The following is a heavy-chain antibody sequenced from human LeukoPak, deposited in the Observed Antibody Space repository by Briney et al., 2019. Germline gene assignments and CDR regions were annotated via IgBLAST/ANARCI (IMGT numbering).Heavy chain of an antibody. CDR1: GFTFSNSA. CDR2: IGVARGNT. CDR3: AAEIYGGNSKCCSFDI. D-gene: IGHD4-23*01. Sequence: ASVKVSCKTSGFTFSNSAVQWVRQARGQRLEWIGWIGVARGNTNCAQKVQDRITITRDMPTSTAYMELRSLESEDTAVYYCAAEIYGGNSKCCSFDIWGQGTIVTVSS. J-gene: IGHJ3*02. V-gene: IGHV1-58*01.